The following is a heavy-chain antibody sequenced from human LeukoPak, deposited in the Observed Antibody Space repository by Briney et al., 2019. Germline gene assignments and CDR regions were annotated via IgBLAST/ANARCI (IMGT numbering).Heavy chain of an antibody. CDR1: GFTFSNYG. Sequence: GGSLRLSCAASGFTFSNYGMNWVRQAPGKGLEWVTFIRYDESKKYYADSVKGRFTISRDNSKNTVFLQMNSLRTEDTAVYYCARDYIAAAKCSAFDIWGQGTMVTVSS. J-gene: IGHJ3*02. V-gene: IGHV3-30*02. CDR2: IRYDESKK. D-gene: IGHD6-13*01. CDR3: ARDYIAAAKCSAFDI.